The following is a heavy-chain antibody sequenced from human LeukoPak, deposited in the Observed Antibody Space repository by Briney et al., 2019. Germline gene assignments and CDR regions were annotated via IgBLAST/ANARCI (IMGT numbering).Heavy chain of an antibody. CDR3: TRDQMVVVPAAVFDY. CDR2: IRSKAYGGTT. J-gene: IGHJ4*02. V-gene: IGHV3-49*04. Sequence: PGGSLRLSCTASGFTFGDYAMSWVRQAPGKGLEWVGFIRSKAYGGTTEYAASVKGRFTISRDDSKSIAYLQMNSLKTEDTAVYYCTRDQMVVVPAAVFDYWGRGTLVTVSS. CDR1: GFTFGDYA. D-gene: IGHD2-2*01.